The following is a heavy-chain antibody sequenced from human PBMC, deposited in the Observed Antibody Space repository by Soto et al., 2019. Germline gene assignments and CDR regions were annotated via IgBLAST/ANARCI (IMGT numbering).Heavy chain of an antibody. CDR2: IYPGDSDT. CDR1: GYSFTSYW. J-gene: IGHJ6*02. CDR3: ARDHVRGVINNYYYYGMDV. D-gene: IGHD3-10*01. Sequence: PGESLKISCKGSGYSFTSYWIGWVRQMPGKGLEWMGIIYPGDSDTRYSPSFQGQVTISADKSISTAYLQWSSLKASDTAMYYCARDHVRGVINNYYYYGMDVWGQGTTVTVSS. V-gene: IGHV5-51*01.